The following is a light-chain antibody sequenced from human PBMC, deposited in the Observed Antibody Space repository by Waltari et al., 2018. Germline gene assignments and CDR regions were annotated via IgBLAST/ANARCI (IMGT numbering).Light chain of an antibody. CDR2: EAS. CDR3: QQYNSYSLLT. J-gene: IGKJ4*01. Sequence: DLRMTQSPSTLSASAGDRVIISCRASQSISKWLAWYQQKPGKAPKPLIYEASTLQSGVPSRFSGTGSGTDFTLTISSLQPDDFATYYCQQYNSYSLLTFGGGTKVEIK. CDR1: QSISKW. V-gene: IGKV1-5*03.